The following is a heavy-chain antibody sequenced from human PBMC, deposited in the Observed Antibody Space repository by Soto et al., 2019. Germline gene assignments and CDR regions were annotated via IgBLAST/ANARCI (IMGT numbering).Heavy chain of an antibody. V-gene: IGHV4-30-2*01. J-gene: IGHJ6*02. CDR3: ARVIAGMAGGYYYGMDV. CDR1: GGSISSGGYS. Sequence: LSLTCAVSGGSISSGGYSWSWIRQPPGKGLEWIGYIYHSGSTYYNPSLKSRVTISVDRSKNQFSLKLSSVTAADTAVYYCARVIAGMAGGYYYGMDVWGQGTTVTVSS. D-gene: IGHD6-13*01. CDR2: IYHSGST.